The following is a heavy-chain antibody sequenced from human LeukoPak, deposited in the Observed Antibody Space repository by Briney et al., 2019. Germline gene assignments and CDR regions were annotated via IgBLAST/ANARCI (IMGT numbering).Heavy chain of an antibody. CDR1: GFTFSSYW. Sequence: GGSLRLSCAASGFTFSSYWMSWVRQAPGKGLEWVAVISYDGSNKYYADSVKGRFTISRDNSKNTLYLQMNSLRAEDTAVYYCARDALYGVGAIDYWGQGTLVTVSS. D-gene: IGHD1-26*01. CDR2: ISYDGSNK. V-gene: IGHV3-30*03. CDR3: ARDALYGVGAIDY. J-gene: IGHJ4*02.